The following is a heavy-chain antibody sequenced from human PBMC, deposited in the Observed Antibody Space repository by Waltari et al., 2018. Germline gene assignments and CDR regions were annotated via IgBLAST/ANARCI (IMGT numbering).Heavy chain of an antibody. D-gene: IGHD1-26*01. V-gene: IGHV1-24*01. CDR1: GYTLTELS. CDR2: VDPEDGET. J-gene: IGHJ3*02. Sequence: QVQLVQSGAEVKKPGASVKVSCKVSGYTLTELSMHWVRQAPGKGLEWMGGVDPEDGETIYAQKFQGRVTMTEDTSTDTAYMELSSLRSEDTAVYYCATIRRIVGATGGFGAFDIWGQGTMVTVSS. CDR3: ATIRRIVGATGGFGAFDI.